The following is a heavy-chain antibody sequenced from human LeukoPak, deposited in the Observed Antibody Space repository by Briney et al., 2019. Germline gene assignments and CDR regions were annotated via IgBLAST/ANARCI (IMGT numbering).Heavy chain of an antibody. CDR3: ARGGRGTSWSAGHYYYMDV. CDR2: ILPNNDST. CDR1: GYTFASYG. D-gene: IGHD6-13*01. V-gene: IGHV1-18*01. J-gene: IGHJ6*03. Sequence: EASVKVSCKASGYTFASYGIIWLRQAPGQGLEWVGWILPNNDSTNYAQKFQGRVTMTTDTPTSTAYLEVRSLGSDDTAMYYCARGGRGTSWSAGHYYYMDVWGKGTTVIVSS.